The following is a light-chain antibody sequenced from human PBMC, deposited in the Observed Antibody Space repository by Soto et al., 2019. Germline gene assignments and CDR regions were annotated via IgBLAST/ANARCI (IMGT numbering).Light chain of an antibody. V-gene: IGKV1-39*01. CDR3: HHSDIPLV. Sequence: DIQMTQSPSFLSAPVGDRVTMTCRPSQTNIKYVNWYQQKPGTAPKLLIYAASSLQHGVPSRFSGSRSETEFSLAISSLQPEDSATYYCHHSDIPLVFGGGTKVEIK. CDR2: AAS. J-gene: IGKJ4*01. CDR1: QTNIKY.